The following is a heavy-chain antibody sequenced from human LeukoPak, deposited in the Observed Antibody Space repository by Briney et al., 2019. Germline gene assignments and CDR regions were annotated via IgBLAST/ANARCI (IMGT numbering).Heavy chain of an antibody. CDR3: ARDPRTVRI. J-gene: IGHJ4*02. CDR1: GFTFSSYA. CDR2: ISGSGGST. V-gene: IGHV3-23*01. D-gene: IGHD1-1*01. Sequence: GGSLRLSCAASGFTFSSYAMSWVRQAPGKGLEWVSAISGSGGSTYYADSVKGRFTISRDNAKNLLYLQMDSLRVEDTAIYYCARDPRTVRIWGQGTLVTVSS.